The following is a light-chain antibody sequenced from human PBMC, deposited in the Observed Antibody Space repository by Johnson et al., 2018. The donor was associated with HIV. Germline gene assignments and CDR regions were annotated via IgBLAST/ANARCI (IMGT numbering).Light chain of an antibody. Sequence: QSILTQPPSVSAAPGQKVTISCSGSSSNIGNNYVSWYQQLPGTAPKVLIYDDNKRPSGIPDRVSGSKSGTSATLGITGLQTGDEAYYYCGTWDSSVSGFVFGTGTKVTVL. CDR1: SSNIGNNY. V-gene: IGLV1-51*01. J-gene: IGLJ1*01. CDR3: GTWDSSVSGFV. CDR2: DDN.